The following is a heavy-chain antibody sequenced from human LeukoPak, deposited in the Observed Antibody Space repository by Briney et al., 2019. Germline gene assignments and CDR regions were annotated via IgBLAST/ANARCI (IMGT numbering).Heavy chain of an antibody. J-gene: IGHJ4*02. V-gene: IGHV3-21*04. CDR2: ISSSSSYI. CDR3: AKGYTYYYDSSGYWIDY. Sequence: PGGSLRLSCAASGFTFSSYSMNWVRQAPGKGLEWVSSISSSSSYIYYADSVKGRFTISRDNSKNSLYLQMNSLRTEDTALYYCAKGYTYYYDSSGYWIDYWGQGTLVTVSS. D-gene: IGHD3-22*01. CDR1: GFTFSSYS.